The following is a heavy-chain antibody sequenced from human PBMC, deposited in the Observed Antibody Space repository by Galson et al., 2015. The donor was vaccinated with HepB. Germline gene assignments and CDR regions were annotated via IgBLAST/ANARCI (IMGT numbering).Heavy chain of an antibody. CDR2: VNPNSGDT. V-gene: IGHV1-8*01. D-gene: IGHD7-27*01. CDR1: GYTFTSYD. Sequence: SVKVSCKASGYTFTSYDIKWVRQASGHGLEWMGWVNPNSGDTGYAQKFQGRVTMTRNTSINTAYMALSSLRSEETAVYYCARVPISNWGDGFDIWGQGTMVTVSA. CDR3: ARVPISNWGDGFDI. J-gene: IGHJ3*02.